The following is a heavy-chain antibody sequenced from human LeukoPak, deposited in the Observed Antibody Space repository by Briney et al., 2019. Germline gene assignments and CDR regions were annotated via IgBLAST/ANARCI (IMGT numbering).Heavy chain of an antibody. CDR2: ISYDGSNK. D-gene: IGHD3-22*01. CDR3: ARETNYYDSSGDFDY. CDR1: GFTFSSYA. J-gene: IGHJ4*02. Sequence: GGSLRLSCAASGFTFSSYAMHWVRQAPGKGLEWVAVISYDGSNKYYTDSVKGRFTISRDNSKNTLYLQMNSLRAEDTAVYYCARETNYYDSSGDFDYWGQGTLVTVSS. V-gene: IGHV3-30-3*01.